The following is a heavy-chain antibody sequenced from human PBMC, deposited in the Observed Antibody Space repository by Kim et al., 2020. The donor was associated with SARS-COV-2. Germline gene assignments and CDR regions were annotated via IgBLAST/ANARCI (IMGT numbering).Heavy chain of an antibody. CDR2: ST. D-gene: IGHD1-26*01. CDR3: ARDLGATGDY. Sequence: STYYNPSLKSRVTISVDRSKNQFSLKLSSVTAADTAVYYCARDLGATGDYWGQGTLVTVSS. J-gene: IGHJ4*02. V-gene: IGHV4-30-2*01.